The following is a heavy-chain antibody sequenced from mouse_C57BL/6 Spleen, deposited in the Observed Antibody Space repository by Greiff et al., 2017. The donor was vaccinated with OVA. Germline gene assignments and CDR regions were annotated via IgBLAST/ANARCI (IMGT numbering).Heavy chain of an antibody. CDR2: IDPSDSYT. Sequence: VQLQQPGAELVMPGASVKLSCKASGYTFTSYWMHWVKQRPGQGLEWIGEIDPSDSYTNYNQKFKGKSTLTVDKSSSTAYMQLSSLTSEDSAVYYCARRQTTDAMDYWGQGTSVTVSS. V-gene: IGHV1-69*01. CDR1: GYTFTSYW. CDR3: ARRQTTDAMDY. J-gene: IGHJ4*01. D-gene: IGHD1-1*01.